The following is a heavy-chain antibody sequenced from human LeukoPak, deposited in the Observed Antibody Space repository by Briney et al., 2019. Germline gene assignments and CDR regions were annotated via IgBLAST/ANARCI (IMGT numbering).Heavy chain of an antibody. CDR1: GFTFSSYA. J-gene: IGHJ6*02. D-gene: IGHD6-13*01. Sequence: GGSLRLSCAASGFTFSSYAMSWVRQAPGKGLEWVAVISYDGSNKYYADSVKGRFTISRDNSKNTLYLQMNSLRAEDTAVYYCAKESSYSSSWYVGYYYYGMDVWGQGTTVTVSS. CDR3: AKESSYSSSWYVGYYYYGMDV. V-gene: IGHV3-30*18. CDR2: ISYDGSNK.